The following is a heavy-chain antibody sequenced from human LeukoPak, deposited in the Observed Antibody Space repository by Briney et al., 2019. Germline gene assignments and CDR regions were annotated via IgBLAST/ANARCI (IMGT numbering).Heavy chain of an antibody. D-gene: IGHD6-19*01. Sequence: GGSLRLSCAASGFIFRSYSMNWVRQAPGKGLEWVSSISGSSSYIYYADSMKGRFTISRDNAKNSLYLQMNSLRVEHTAVYYCARDSSGWSHGGYYFDSWGQGTLGTVSS. CDR2: ISGSSSYI. J-gene: IGHJ4*02. V-gene: IGHV3-21*01. CDR3: ARDSSGWSHGGYYFDS. CDR1: GFIFRSYS.